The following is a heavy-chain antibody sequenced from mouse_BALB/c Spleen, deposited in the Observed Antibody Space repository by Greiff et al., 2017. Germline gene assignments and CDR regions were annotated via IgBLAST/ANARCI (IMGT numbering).Heavy chain of an antibody. CDR2: INPDSSTI. CDR1: GFDFSRYW. Sequence: DVQLVESGGGLVQPGGSLKLSCAASGFDFSRYWMSWVRQAPGKGLEWIGEINPDSSTINYTPSLKDKFIISRDNAKNTLYLQMSKVRSEDTALYYCARPRYYRYGYFDVWGAGTTVTVSS. V-gene: IGHV4-1*02. D-gene: IGHD2-14*01. CDR3: ARPRYYRYGYFDV. J-gene: IGHJ1*01.